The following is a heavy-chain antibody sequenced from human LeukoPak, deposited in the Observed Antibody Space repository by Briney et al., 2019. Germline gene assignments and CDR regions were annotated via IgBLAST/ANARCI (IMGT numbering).Heavy chain of an antibody. D-gene: IGHD6-25*01. CDR2: MFYSGST. CDR3: ARDTISGHFDY. Sequence: SETLSLTCNVSGVSISSSSYYWGWIRQPPGKGLEWIGSMFYSGSTYYNPSLKSRVTISVDTSKNQFSLKLSSVTAADTAVYYRARDTISGHFDYWGQGTLVTVSS. J-gene: IGHJ4*02. CDR1: GVSISSSSYY. V-gene: IGHV4-39*07.